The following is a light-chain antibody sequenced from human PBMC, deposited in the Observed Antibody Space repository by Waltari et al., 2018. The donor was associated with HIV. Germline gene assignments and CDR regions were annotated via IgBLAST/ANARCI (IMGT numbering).Light chain of an antibody. J-gene: IGKJ2*01. CDR2: NTF. V-gene: IGKV3-20*01. CDR1: HNITSRY. Sequence: VPTQSPGTLSSSPGERATLSCRASHNITSRYLAWYQQRPDQAPRLLIYNTFDRAAGIPDRFSGSGSGADFTLTISRLEPEDSAVYHCQQYDGSPTFGLGTKLEIK. CDR3: QQYDGSPT.